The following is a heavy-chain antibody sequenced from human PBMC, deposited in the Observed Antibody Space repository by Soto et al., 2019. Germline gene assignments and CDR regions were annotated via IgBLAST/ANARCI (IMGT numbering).Heavy chain of an antibody. J-gene: IGHJ6*02. V-gene: IGHV7-4-1*01. CDR1: GYTFTSYA. CDR2: INTNTGNP. CDR3: ASAYSSGWYGRDFYYYYGMDV. Sequence: ASVKVSGKASGYTFTSYAMNLVRQAPGQGLEWMGWINTNTGNPTYAQGFTGRFVFSLDTSVSTAYLQICSITAEDTAVYYCASAYSSGWYGRDFYYYYGMDVWGQGTTVTVSS. D-gene: IGHD6-19*01.